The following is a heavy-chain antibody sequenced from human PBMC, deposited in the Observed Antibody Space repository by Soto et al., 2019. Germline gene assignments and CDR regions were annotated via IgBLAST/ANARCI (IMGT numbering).Heavy chain of an antibody. CDR1: GGTSSSYA. Sequence: SVRVSCKASGGTSSSYAISWVRQAPGQGLEWMGGIIPIFGTANYAQKFQGRVTITADESTSTAYMELSSLRSEDTAVYYCARDGNDTSFDYWGQGTLVTVSS. CDR2: IIPIFGTA. CDR3: ARDGNDTSFDY. D-gene: IGHD1-1*01. J-gene: IGHJ4*02. V-gene: IGHV1-69*13.